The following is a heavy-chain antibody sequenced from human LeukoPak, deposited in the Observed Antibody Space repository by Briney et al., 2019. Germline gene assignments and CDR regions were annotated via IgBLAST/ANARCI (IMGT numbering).Heavy chain of an antibody. CDR2: FFSGGST. D-gene: IGHD3-10*01. J-gene: IGHJ6*03. Sequence: GSLRLSCAASGVTVGSTYMSWVRQAPGKGLEWVSVFFSGGSTYYSDSVRGRFTISRDESKNTVLLQMNSLRPEDTALYHCVADSSTYGSYYHHMDVWGKGTTVTVSS. CDR1: GVTVGSTY. V-gene: IGHV3-53*01. CDR3: VADSSTYGSYYHHMDV.